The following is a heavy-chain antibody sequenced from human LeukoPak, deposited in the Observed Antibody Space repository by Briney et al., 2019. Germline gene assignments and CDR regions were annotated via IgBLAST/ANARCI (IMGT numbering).Heavy chain of an antibody. CDR2: INHSGST. CDR1: GGSFSGYY. V-gene: IGHV4-34*01. J-gene: IGHJ4*02. CDR3: ARARATAPFFFDY. Sequence: SETLSLTCAVYGGSFSGYYWSWIRQPPGKGLEWIGEINHSGSTNYNPSLKSRVTISVDTSKNQFSLKLSSVTAADTAVYYCARARATAPFFFDYWGQGTLVTVSS. D-gene: IGHD5-18*01.